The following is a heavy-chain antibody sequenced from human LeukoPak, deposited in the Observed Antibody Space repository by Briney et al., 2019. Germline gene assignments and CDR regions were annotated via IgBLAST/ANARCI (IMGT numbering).Heavy chain of an antibody. CDR1: GFTFSSYS. V-gene: IGHV3-48*01. D-gene: IGHD6-13*01. CDR3: ARDLKGYSSSGGVDF. Sequence: PGGSLRLSCASSGFTFSSYSMNWVRQAPGKGLEWVSYISSSGTTISYADSVRGRFTISRDSTRNSLYLQMNSLRVEDTAIYYCARDLKGYSSSGGVDFWGQGILVTVSS. CDR2: ISSSGTTI. J-gene: IGHJ4*02.